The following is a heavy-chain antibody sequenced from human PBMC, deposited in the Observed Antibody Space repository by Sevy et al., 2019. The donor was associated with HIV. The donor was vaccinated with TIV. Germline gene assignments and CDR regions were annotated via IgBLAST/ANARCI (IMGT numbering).Heavy chain of an antibody. Sequence: ASVKVSCKASGGTFSSYAISWVRQAPGQGLEWMGGITPIFGTANYAQKFQGRVTITADESTSTAYMELSSLRSEDTAVYYCARDSKYYYDSSGYYFDYWGQGTLVTVSS. V-gene: IGHV1-69*13. J-gene: IGHJ4*02. CDR2: ITPIFGTA. D-gene: IGHD3-22*01. CDR3: ARDSKYYYDSSGYYFDY. CDR1: GGTFSSYA.